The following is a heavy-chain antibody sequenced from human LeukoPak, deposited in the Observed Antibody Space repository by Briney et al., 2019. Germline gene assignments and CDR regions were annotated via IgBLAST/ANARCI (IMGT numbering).Heavy chain of an antibody. CDR3: AKDWAYSGWAYYFDY. CDR2: ISGSGGST. D-gene: IGHD5-12*01. V-gene: IGHV3-23*01. CDR1: GFTFSSYG. J-gene: IGHJ4*02. Sequence: GGSLRLSCAASGFTFSSYGMSWVRQAPGKGLEWVSAISGSGGSTYYADSVKGRFTVSRDNSKNTLYLQMDSLRAEDTAVYYCAKDWAYSGWAYYFDYWGQGTLVTVSS.